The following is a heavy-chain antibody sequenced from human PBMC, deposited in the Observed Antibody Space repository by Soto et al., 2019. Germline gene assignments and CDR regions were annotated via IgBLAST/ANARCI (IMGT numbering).Heavy chain of an antibody. V-gene: IGHV3-30-3*01. Sequence: QVQLVESVGGVVQPGRSLRLSCAASGFTFSSYAMHWVRQAPGKGLEWVAVISYDGSNKYYADSVKGPFTISRDNSKNALYLQMNSLRAEDTAVYYCARVPSSSGRAHFDYWGQGTLVTVSS. CDR2: ISYDGSNK. CDR1: GFTFSSYA. CDR3: ARVPSSSGRAHFDY. D-gene: IGHD2-15*01. J-gene: IGHJ4*02.